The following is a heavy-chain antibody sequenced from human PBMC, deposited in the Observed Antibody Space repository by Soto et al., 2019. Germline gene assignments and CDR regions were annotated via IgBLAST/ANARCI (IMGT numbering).Heavy chain of an antibody. D-gene: IGHD3-22*01. CDR3: ARDYYDSSGYAAFLDY. J-gene: IGHJ4*02. V-gene: IGHV3-74*01. CDR1: GLTFSSYW. CDR2: ISTDGSVT. Sequence: PGGSLRLSCAASGLTFSSYWMHWVRQAPGKGLVWVSRISTDGSVTTYADSVKGRFTISRDNAKNTLYLQMNSLRAEDTAVYYCARDYYDSSGYAAFLDYWGQGTLVTVSS.